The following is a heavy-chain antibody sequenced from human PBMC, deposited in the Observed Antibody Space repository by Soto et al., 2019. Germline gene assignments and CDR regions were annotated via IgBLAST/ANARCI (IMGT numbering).Heavy chain of an antibody. Sequence: GASVKVSCKASGGTFSSYAISWVRQAPGQGLEWMGGIIPIFGTANYAQKFQGRVTITADESTSTAYMELSSLRSEDTAVYYCASARTILGVVTPPNYYGMDVWGQGTTVTVSS. V-gene: IGHV1-69*13. CDR2: IIPIFGTA. J-gene: IGHJ6*02. D-gene: IGHD3-3*01. CDR1: GGTFSSYA. CDR3: ASARTILGVVTPPNYYGMDV.